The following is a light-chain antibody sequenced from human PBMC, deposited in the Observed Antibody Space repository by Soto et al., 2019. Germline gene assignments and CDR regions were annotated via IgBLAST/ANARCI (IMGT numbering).Light chain of an antibody. V-gene: IGKV1-33*01. CDR1: QDIATY. CDR3: QHYNSYSEA. J-gene: IGKJ1*01. CDR2: DAS. Sequence: DIDVTQSTSSLSASVGNRVTMSFEASQDIATYLHWYQQKPGKAPNLLIYDASNLETGVPSRFSGSGSGTEFTLTISSLQPDDFATYYCQHYNSYSEAFGQGTKVDIK.